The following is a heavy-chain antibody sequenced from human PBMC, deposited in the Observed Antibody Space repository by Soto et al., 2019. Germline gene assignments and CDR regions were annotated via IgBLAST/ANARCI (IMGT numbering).Heavy chain of an antibody. Sequence: QITLKESGPTLVKPTQTLTLTCTFSGFSLSTSGVGVGWIRQPPGKALEWLALIYWNDDKRYSPSLKSRLTIPKDTSKNQVVLTMTNMDPVDTATYYCAHSPFMYSSSWYGVATNYYYYGMDVWGQGTTVTVSS. CDR2: IYWNDDK. CDR3: AHSPFMYSSSWYGVATNYYYYGMDV. J-gene: IGHJ6*02. V-gene: IGHV2-5*01. D-gene: IGHD6-13*01. CDR1: GFSLSTSGVG.